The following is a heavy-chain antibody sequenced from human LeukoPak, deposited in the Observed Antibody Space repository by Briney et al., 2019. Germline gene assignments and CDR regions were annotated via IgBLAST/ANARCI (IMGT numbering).Heavy chain of an antibody. J-gene: IGHJ4*02. D-gene: IGHD2-15*01. CDR1: GFTFSSYG. Sequence: PGGSLRLSCAASGFTFSSYGMHWVRQAPGKGLEWVAFIWYDGSNKYYAGSVRGRFTISRDNSKNTLYLQMNSLRAEYTAVYYCARARGGTWPNYFDYWGQGTLVTVSS. CDR3: ARARGGTWPNYFDY. V-gene: IGHV3-33*01. CDR2: IWYDGSNK.